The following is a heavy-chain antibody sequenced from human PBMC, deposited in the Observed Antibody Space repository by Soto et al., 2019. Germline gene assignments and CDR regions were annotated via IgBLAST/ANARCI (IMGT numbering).Heavy chain of an antibody. D-gene: IGHD2-2*01. CDR2: MNPNSGNT. J-gene: IGHJ3*02. Sequence: QVQLVQSGAEVKKPGASVKVSCKASGYTFTSYDINWVRQATGQGLAWMGWMNPNSGNTGYAQKFQGRVTMTRNTAIRTAYIERGCVRSEDTAVYCCARGGLRYCSSTSCGLRWSIWGQGTMVTVSS. V-gene: IGHV1-8*01. CDR1: GYTFTSYD. CDR3: ARGGLRYCSSTSCGLRWSI.